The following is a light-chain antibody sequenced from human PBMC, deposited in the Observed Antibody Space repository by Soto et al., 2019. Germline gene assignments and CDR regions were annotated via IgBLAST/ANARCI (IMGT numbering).Light chain of an antibody. CDR2: EVN. CDR3: TSYTSSNTPV. V-gene: IGLV2-14*01. Sequence: QSALTQPASVSGSPGQSITISCTGTSSDVGGYNYVSWYQQHPGKAPKLMIYEVNNRPSGVSNRFSGSKSGNTASLTISGLQAXDEADYYCTSYTSSNTPVFGGGTKLTVL. J-gene: IGLJ3*02. CDR1: SSDVGGYNY.